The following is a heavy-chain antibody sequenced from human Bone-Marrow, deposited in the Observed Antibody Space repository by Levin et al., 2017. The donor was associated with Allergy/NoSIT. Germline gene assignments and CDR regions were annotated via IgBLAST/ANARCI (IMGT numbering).Heavy chain of an antibody. D-gene: IGHD6-13*01. CDR1: GYTLTELS. CDR2: FDPEDGDT. CDR3: ATVFGSGSWLPPGF. V-gene: IGHV1-24*01. J-gene: IGHJ4*02. Sequence: ASVKVSCKVSGYTLTELSMHWVRQAPGQGLEWMGGFDPEDGDTSYAQKFQGRVTMTEDTSTDTAYLELSSLRSEDTAVYYCATVFGSGSWLPPGFWGQGTLVTVSS.